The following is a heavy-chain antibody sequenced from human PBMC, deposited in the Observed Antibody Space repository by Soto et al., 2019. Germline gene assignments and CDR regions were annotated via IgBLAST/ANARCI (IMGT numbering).Heavy chain of an antibody. CDR1: GFTFSSYG. V-gene: IGHV3-30*03. CDR2: ISYDGSNK. Sequence: GGSLRLSCAASGFTFSSYGMHWVRQAPGKGLEWVAVISYDGSNKYYADSVKGRFTISRDNSKNTLYLQMNSLRAEDTAVYYCAFKGVVVTAGNYSGMDVWGQGPTVTVSS. D-gene: IGHD2-2*01. CDR3: AFKGVVVTAGNYSGMDV. J-gene: IGHJ6*02.